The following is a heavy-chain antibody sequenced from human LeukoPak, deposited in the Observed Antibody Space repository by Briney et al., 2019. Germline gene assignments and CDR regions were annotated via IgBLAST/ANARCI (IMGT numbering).Heavy chain of an antibody. CDR1: GGSFSGYY. CDR2: INHSGST. Sequence: PSETLSLTCAVYGGSFSGYYWSWIRQPPGKGLEWIGEINHSGSTNYNPSLKSRVTISVDTSKNQFSLKLSSVTAADTAVYYCAGDTAMATFDYWGQGTLATVSS. CDR3: AGDTAMATFDY. J-gene: IGHJ4*02. D-gene: IGHD5-18*01. V-gene: IGHV4-34*01.